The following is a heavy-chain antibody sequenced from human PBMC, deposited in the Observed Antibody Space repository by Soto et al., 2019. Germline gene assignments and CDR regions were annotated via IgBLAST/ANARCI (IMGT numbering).Heavy chain of an antibody. V-gene: IGHV1-58*01. Sequence: SVKVSCKTSGFTFSSSAVHWVRQARGHRLQWIGWIDVGSANANYAQMLQERVTISRDKSINTAYLQWSSLKASDTAMYYCARDYCSGTTCYEFDYWGQGTQVTVSS. CDR2: IDVGSANA. D-gene: IGHD2-2*01. CDR3: ARDYCSGTTCYEFDY. CDR1: GFTFSSSA. J-gene: IGHJ4*02.